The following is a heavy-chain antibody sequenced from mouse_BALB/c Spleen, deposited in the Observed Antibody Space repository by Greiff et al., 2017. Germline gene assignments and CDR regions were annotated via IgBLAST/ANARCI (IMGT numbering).Heavy chain of an antibody. D-gene: IGHD1-2*01. CDR2: ISSGGGNT. J-gene: IGHJ3*01. CDR1: GFTFSSYT. V-gene: IGHV5-9*03. Sequence: DVKLVESGGGLVKPGGSLKLSCAASGFTFSSYTMSWVRQTPEKRLEWVATISSGGGNTYYPDSVKGRFTISRDNAKNNLYLQMSSLRSEDTALYYCASSPLFITTAQAWFAYWGQGTLVTVSA. CDR3: ASSPLFITTAQAWFAY.